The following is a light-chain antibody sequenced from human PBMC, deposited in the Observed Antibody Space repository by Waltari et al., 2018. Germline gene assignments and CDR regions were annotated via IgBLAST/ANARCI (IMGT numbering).Light chain of an antibody. CDR3: QQYATSPFS. J-gene: IGKJ4*01. CDR1: QSLSSTY. Sequence: VLTQSPGTLSLSPGARATLSCRASQSLSSTYLAWYQQKPGQAPRLLIYGASSRATGIPNSFSGSGSETDFTLTISRLEPEDFAVYYCQQYATSPFSFGGGTKVETK. CDR2: GAS. V-gene: IGKV3-20*01.